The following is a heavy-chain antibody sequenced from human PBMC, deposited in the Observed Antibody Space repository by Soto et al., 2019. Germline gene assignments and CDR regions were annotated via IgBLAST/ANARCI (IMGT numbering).Heavy chain of an antibody. CDR2: IYPGYSDT. CDR3: ARHYGVYYGSSGYYGY. CDR1: CLGFTSYW. D-gene: IGHD3-22*01. V-gene: IGHV5-51*01. Sequence: GVPLQSSCQGPCLGFTSYWIGWVRQMPGKGREWMGIIYPGYSDTRYSPSFHAQVTISAAKSISTAYLQWSSLKASDTAMYYCARHYGVYYGSSGYYGYWGQGTLVTVSS. J-gene: IGHJ4*02.